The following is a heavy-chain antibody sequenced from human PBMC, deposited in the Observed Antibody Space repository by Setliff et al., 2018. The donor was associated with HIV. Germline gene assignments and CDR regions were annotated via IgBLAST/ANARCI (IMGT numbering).Heavy chain of an antibody. Sequence: SSYAISWVRQAPGQGLEWLGRTYYRSKWYFDYAVSVKSRIIINPDTSKNQFSLHLNSVTPEDTAVYYCARGSYGSVLLWGQGTLVTVSS. CDR1: SSYA. J-gene: IGHJ4*02. V-gene: IGHV6-1*01. CDR2: TYYRSKWYF. CDR3: ARGSYGSVLL. D-gene: IGHD6-19*01.